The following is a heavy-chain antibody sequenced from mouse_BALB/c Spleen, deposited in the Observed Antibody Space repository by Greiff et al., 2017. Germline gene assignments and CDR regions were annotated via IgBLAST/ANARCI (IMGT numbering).Heavy chain of an antibody. V-gene: IGHV5-17*02. Sequence: EVKLVESGGGLVQPGGSRKLSCAASGFTFSSFGMHWVRQAPEKGLEWVAYISSGSSTIYYADTVKGRFTISRDNPKNTLFLQMTSLRSEDTAMYYCARRITTVVATDYYAMDYWGQGTSVTVSS. D-gene: IGHD1-1*01. CDR3: ARRITTVVATDYYAMDY. CDR2: ISSGSSTI. J-gene: IGHJ4*01. CDR1: GFTFSSFG.